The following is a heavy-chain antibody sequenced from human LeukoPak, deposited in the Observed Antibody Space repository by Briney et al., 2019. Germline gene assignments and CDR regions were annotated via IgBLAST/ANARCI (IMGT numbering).Heavy chain of an antibody. Sequence: PGGSLRLSCAASGFTHSNNYMSWVRQAPGKGLEWVSAIYSGGRTHYADSVKGRFFVSRDNSKNAEYLQMNSLRAEDTAVYYCASLMLISSVTRGFDYWGQGTLVTVSS. V-gene: IGHV3-66*01. CDR1: GFTHSNNY. CDR3: ASLMLISSVTRGFDY. J-gene: IGHJ4*02. D-gene: IGHD3-16*01. CDR2: IYSGGRT.